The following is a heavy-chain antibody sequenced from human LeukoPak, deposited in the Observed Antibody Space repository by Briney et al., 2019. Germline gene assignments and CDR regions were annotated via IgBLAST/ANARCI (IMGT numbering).Heavy chain of an antibody. CDR3: ARGPSYGARCDYLDY. J-gene: IGHJ4*02. Sequence: GGSLRLSCAASGFTFSDHWMSWVRQIPGKGLEWVADIKKDGSEKNEVDSAKGRFTISRDNGKNILYLEMNSLRAEDTAVYYCARGPSYGARCDYLDYWGRGALVTVSS. V-gene: IGHV3-7*01. D-gene: IGHD4/OR15-4a*01. CDR2: IKKDGSEK. CDR1: GFTFSDHW.